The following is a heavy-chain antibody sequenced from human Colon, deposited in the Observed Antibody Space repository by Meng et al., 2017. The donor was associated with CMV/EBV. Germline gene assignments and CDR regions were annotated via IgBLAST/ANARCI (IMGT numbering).Heavy chain of an antibody. Sequence: CSVSGGSVNSGSYYWTWIRQPPGKGLEWIGYVSYSGNTNYNPSLKSRLTIEVDTSRNQFSLKLNSVSAADTAMYYCAREASGWSTGVDNWGQGTLVTVSS. CDR1: GGSVNSGSYY. CDR3: AREASGWSTGVDN. V-gene: IGHV4-61*01. CDR2: VSYSGNT. J-gene: IGHJ4*02. D-gene: IGHD6-19*01.